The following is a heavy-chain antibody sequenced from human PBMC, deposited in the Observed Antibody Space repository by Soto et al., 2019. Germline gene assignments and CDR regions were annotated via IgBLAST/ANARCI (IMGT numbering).Heavy chain of an antibody. Sequence: ASVKVSCKASGYTFASYGISWVRQAPGQELEWMRWISTYNGNTNYAQKLQGRVTMTTDTSTSTAYMELRSLRSDDTAVYYCARGVGSGTYYNQYNWFDPWGQGTLVTVS. D-gene: IGHD3-10*01. CDR1: GYTFASYG. CDR2: ISTYNGNT. J-gene: IGHJ5*02. V-gene: IGHV1-18*01. CDR3: ARGVGSGTYYNQYNWFDP.